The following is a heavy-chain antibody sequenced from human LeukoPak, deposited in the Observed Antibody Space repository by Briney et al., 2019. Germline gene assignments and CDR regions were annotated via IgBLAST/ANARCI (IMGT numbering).Heavy chain of an antibody. CDR2: ISYDGNNQ. D-gene: IGHD2-15*01. J-gene: IGHJ4*02. Sequence: PRGSLRLSCAVSGFAFSSLAMHWVRQAPGKGLEWVAFISYDGNNQYYADSVKGRFTISRDNSKNTLYLQMNNLRAEDTAIYYCARVGSRYCSGANCYDGFWGQGTLVSVSS. V-gene: IGHV3-30-3*01. CDR1: GFAFSSLA. CDR3: ARVGSRYCSGANCYDGF.